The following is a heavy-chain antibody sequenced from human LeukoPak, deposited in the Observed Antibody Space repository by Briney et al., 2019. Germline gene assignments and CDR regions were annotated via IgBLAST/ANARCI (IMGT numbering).Heavy chain of an antibody. Sequence: GGSLRLSCAASGFTFSSYSMNWVRQAPGNGLEWVSSISSSSSYIYYADSVKGRFTISRDNAKNSLYLQMNSLRAEDTAVYYCARGAGLGYCSGGRCYLLDYWGQGTLVTVSS. J-gene: IGHJ4*02. CDR1: GFTFSSYS. CDR2: ISSSSSYI. V-gene: IGHV3-21*01. CDR3: ARGAGLGYCSGGRCYLLDY. D-gene: IGHD2-15*01.